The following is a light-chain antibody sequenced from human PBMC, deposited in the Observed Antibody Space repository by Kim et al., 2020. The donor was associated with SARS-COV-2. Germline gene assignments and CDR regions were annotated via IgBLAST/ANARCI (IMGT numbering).Light chain of an antibody. CDR3: QQRTKWIT. CDR2: NAF. V-gene: IGKV3-11*01. Sequence: SLSPGERATLSCRASQSVDRHLAWYQQKPGQAPRLLIYNAFERATGIPARFSGSGSGTDFTLTISSLEPEDFAVYYCQQRTKWITFGGGTKVDIK. CDR1: QSVDRH. J-gene: IGKJ4*01.